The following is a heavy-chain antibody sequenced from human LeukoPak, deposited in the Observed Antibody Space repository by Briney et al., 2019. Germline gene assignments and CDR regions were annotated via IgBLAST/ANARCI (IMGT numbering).Heavy chain of an antibody. Sequence: SETLSLTCAVSGGSISSSNWWSWVRQPPGKGLEWIGYIYYSGNTNYNPSLKSRVTISVDTSQNQFSLKLSSVTAADTALYYCARAGYNYGFFNLDYWGQGTLVTVSS. D-gene: IGHD5-18*01. V-gene: IGHV4-4*02. CDR3: ARAGYNYGFFNLDY. CDR1: GGSISSSNW. CDR2: IYYSGNT. J-gene: IGHJ4*02.